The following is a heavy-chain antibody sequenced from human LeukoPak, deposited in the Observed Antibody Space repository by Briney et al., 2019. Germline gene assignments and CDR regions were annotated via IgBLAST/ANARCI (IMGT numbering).Heavy chain of an antibody. J-gene: IGHJ4*02. CDR1: GFTFTSYA. CDR2: ISGSGGAT. CDR3: AKESLRYGGTHLDY. V-gene: IGHV3-23*01. Sequence: PGGSLRLSCAASGFTFTSYAMSWVRQAPGKGLEWVSAISGSGGATYYGDSVKGRFTISRDNSKNTLYLQMYSLRAEDTAVYYCAKESLRYGGTHLDYWGQGTLVTVSS. D-gene: IGHD4-23*01.